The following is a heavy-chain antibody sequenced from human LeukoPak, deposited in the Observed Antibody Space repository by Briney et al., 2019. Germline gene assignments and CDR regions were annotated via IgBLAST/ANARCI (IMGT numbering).Heavy chain of an antibody. CDR1: GFTVRSNY. CDR2: IYSGGST. Sequence: PGGSLRLSCAASGFTVRSNYMSWVRQAPGKGLEWVSVIYSGGSTYYADSVKGRFTISRDNSKNTLYLQMNSLRAEDTAVYYCARGLGDSSGYYFGYFDYWGQGTLVTVSS. CDR3: ARGLGDSSGYYFGYFDY. J-gene: IGHJ4*02. D-gene: IGHD3-22*01. V-gene: IGHV3-66*01.